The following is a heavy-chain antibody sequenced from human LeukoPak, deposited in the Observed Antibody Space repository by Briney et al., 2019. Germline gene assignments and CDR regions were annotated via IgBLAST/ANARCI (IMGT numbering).Heavy chain of an antibody. Sequence: SETLSLTCTVSGGSISYYYWSWIRQPPGKGLEWIGYIYYSGSTNYNPSLKSRVTISVDTSKNQFSLKLSSVTAADTAVYYCARDALLAFDIWGQGTMVTVSS. CDR2: IYYSGST. V-gene: IGHV4-59*01. CDR3: ARDALLAFDI. CDR1: GGSISYYY. J-gene: IGHJ3*02.